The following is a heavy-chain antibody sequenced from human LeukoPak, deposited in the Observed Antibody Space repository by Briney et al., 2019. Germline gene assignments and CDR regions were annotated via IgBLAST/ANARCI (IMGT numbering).Heavy chain of an antibody. CDR2: IWYDGSNK. CDR3: ARGTAMDGGHNDY. Sequence: GGSLRLSCAASGFTFSSYGMHWVRQAPGKGLEWVAVIWYDGSNKYYADSVKGRFTISRDNSKNTLYLQMNSLRAEDTAVYYCARGTAMDGGHNDYWGQRTLVTVSS. CDR1: GFTFSSYG. V-gene: IGHV3-33*01. D-gene: IGHD5-18*01. J-gene: IGHJ4*02.